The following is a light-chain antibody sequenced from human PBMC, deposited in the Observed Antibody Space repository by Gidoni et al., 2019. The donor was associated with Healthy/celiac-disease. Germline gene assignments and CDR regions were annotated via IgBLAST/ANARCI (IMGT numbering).Light chain of an antibody. Sequence: DIVMTQSPLSLPVTPGEPASISCRSSQSLLHSNGYNYLDWYLQKPGQSPQLLIYLGSNRASGVPDRFSGSGSGTDFTLTTSRVEAEDVGVYYCMQALQALFGGGTKVEIK. CDR2: LGS. CDR1: QSLLHSNGYNY. V-gene: IGKV2-28*01. J-gene: IGKJ4*01. CDR3: MQALQAL.